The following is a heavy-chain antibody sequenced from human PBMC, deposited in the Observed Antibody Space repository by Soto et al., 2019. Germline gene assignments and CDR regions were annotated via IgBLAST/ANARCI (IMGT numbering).Heavy chain of an antibody. J-gene: IGHJ4*02. D-gene: IGHD5-18*01. CDR2: ISGSGGST. V-gene: IGHV3-23*01. CDR3: AKGYSYGYYFDY. CDR1: GFTFSSYA. Sequence: LRPSCTASGFTFSSYAMSWVRQAPGKGLEWVSAISGSGGSTYYADSVKVRFTISRDNSKNTLYLQMNSLRAEDTAVYYCAKGYSYGYYFDYWGQGTLVTVSS.